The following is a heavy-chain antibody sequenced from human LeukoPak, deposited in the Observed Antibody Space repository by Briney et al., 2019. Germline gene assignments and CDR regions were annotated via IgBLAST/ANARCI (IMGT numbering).Heavy chain of an antibody. Sequence: SETLSLTCTVSGGSISSYYWSWIRQPPGKGLEWIGYIYYSGSTNYNPSLKSRVTISVDTSKNQFSLKLSSVTAADTAVYYCARAGGELSPLDYFDYWGQGTLVTVSS. V-gene: IGHV4-59*12. CDR2: IYYSGST. CDR3: ARAGGELSPLDYFDY. J-gene: IGHJ4*02. CDR1: GGSISSYY. D-gene: IGHD3-16*02.